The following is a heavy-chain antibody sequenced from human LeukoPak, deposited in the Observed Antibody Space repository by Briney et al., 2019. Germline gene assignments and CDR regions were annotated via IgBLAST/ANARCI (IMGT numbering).Heavy chain of an antibody. D-gene: IGHD6-19*01. Sequence: GGSLTLSCTASGFTFSGSAMHWVRQASGKGLEWVGLIRSTTNNYATAYAASVRGRFTISRDDSKDTAYLQMNSLKTEDTAVYYCTCGSGWYSPDYWGQGTLVTVSS. V-gene: IGHV3-73*01. CDR1: GFTFSGSA. CDR2: IRSTTNNYAT. J-gene: IGHJ4*02. CDR3: TCGSGWYSPDY.